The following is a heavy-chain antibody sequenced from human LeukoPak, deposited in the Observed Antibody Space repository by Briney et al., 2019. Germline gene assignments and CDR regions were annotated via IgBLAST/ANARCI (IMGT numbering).Heavy chain of an antibody. CDR2: ISGSGGST. J-gene: IGHJ4*02. D-gene: IGHD1-26*01. V-gene: IGHV3-23*01. Sequence: GGSLRLSCAASGFTFSSYAMSWVRQAPGKGLEWVSGISGSGGSTYYADSVKGRFTISRDNSKNTLYLQMNSPRAEDTAVYYCAKDQVGVHYNWGQGTLVTVSS. CDR3: AKDQVGVHYN. CDR1: GFTFSSYA.